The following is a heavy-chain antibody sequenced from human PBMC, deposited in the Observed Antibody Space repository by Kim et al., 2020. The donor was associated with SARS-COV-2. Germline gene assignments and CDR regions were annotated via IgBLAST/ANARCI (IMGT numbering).Heavy chain of an antibody. J-gene: IGHJ3*02. Sequence: KGRFTSSSDNAKNSLYLQMNSLGAEDTAVYYCARERQPGYGDYVGAFDIWGQGTMVTVSS. D-gene: IGHD4-17*01. V-gene: IGHV3-11*04. CDR3: ARERQPGYGDYVGAFDI.